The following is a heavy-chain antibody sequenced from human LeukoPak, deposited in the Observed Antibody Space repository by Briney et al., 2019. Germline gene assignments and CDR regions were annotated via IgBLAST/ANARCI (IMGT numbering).Heavy chain of an antibody. J-gene: IGHJ6*03. Sequence: PGGSLRLSCAASGFTFSSYSMNWVRQAPGKGLEWVSSISSSSSYIYYADSVKGRFTISRDNAKNSLYLQMNSLRAEDTAVYYCASIGYCSSTSCYSLHYYYYMDVWGKGTTVTASS. D-gene: IGHD2-2*02. CDR1: GFTFSSYS. CDR2: ISSSSSYI. V-gene: IGHV3-21*01. CDR3: ASIGYCSSTSCYSLHYYYYMDV.